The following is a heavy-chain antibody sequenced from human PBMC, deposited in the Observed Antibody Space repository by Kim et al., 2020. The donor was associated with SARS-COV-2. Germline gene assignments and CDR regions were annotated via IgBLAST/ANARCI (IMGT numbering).Heavy chain of an antibody. CDR1: GFTFSTSA. D-gene: IGHD3-3*02. V-gene: IGHV1-58*01. CDR2: IVVGRGNT. Sequence: SVKVSCKASGFTFSTSAVQWVRQARGERLEWIGWIVVGRGNTKTALDFQERVTITRDMSTSTVYMELSSLTSEDTAVYYCAANGRLAWFCPPDAFDVWG. J-gene: IGHJ3*01. CDR3: AANGRLAWFCPPDAFDV.